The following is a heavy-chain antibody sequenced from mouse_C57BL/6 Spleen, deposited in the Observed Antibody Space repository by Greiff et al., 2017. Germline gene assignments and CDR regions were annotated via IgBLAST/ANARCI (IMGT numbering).Heavy chain of an antibody. J-gene: IGHJ4*01. Sequence: QVQLQQPGAELVMPGASVKLSCKASGYTFTSYWMHWVKQRPGQGLEWIGEIDPSDSYTNYNQKFKGKSTLTVDKSSSTAYMQLSSLTSEDAAVYYCARESYDYSYAMDYWGQGTSVTVSS. V-gene: IGHV1-69*01. D-gene: IGHD2-4*01. CDR1: GYTFTSYW. CDR2: IDPSDSYT. CDR3: ARESYDYSYAMDY.